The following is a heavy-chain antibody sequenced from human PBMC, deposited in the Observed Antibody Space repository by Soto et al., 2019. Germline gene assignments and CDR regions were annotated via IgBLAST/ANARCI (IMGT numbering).Heavy chain of an antibody. CDR2: IFHSGST. CDR3: ARVSSSVMLRGVIIN. Sequence: SETLSLTCAVSGASISSSNWWGWVRQPPGKGLEWIGEIFHSGSTNYNPSLKSRVTISVDKSKNQFSLKLTSVTAADTAVYYCARVSSSVMLRGVIINWGQGTLVTVSS. V-gene: IGHV4-4*02. D-gene: IGHD3-10*01. J-gene: IGHJ4*02. CDR1: GASISSSNW.